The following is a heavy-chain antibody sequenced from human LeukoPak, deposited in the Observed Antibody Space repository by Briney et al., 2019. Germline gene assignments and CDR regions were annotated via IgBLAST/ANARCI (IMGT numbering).Heavy chain of an antibody. J-gene: IGHJ4*02. Sequence: SGGSLRLSCAASGFTFSSYAMHWVRQAPGKGLEWVAVISYDGSNKYYADSVKGRFTISRDNSKNTLYLQMNSLRAEDTAVHYCARDLGRNYYDSSGPRGPFDYWGQGTLVTVSS. V-gene: IGHV3-30-3*01. CDR3: ARDLGRNYYDSSGPRGPFDY. CDR1: GFTFSSYA. CDR2: ISYDGSNK. D-gene: IGHD3-22*01.